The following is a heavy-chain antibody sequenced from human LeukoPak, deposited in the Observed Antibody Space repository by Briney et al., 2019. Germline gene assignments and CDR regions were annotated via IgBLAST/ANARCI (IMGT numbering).Heavy chain of an antibody. CDR1: GFTFSSYA. J-gene: IGHJ6*04. CDR2: ISYDGSNK. Sequence: GGSLRLSCAASGFTFSSYAMHWVHQAPGKGLEWVAVISYDGSNKYYADSVKGRFTISRDNSKNTLYLQMNSLRAEDTAVYYCAREIPVFLGIVVVPAAIARRGGMDVWGKGTTVTVSS. V-gene: IGHV3-30*04. D-gene: IGHD2-2*03. CDR3: AREIPVFLGIVVVPAAIARRGGMDV.